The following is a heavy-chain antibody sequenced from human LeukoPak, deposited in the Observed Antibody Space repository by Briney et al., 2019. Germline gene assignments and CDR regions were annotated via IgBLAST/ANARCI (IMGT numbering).Heavy chain of an antibody. CDR3: ANGEA. Sequence: GGSLRLSCAASGFTFDDYAMHWVRQAPGKGLEWVSGISWNSGSIGYADSVKGRFTISRDNAKNSLYLQMNSLRAEDTALYYCANGEAWGQGTLVTVSS. D-gene: IGHD3-10*01. CDR2: ISWNSGSI. CDR1: GFTFDDYA. V-gene: IGHV3-9*01. J-gene: IGHJ5*02.